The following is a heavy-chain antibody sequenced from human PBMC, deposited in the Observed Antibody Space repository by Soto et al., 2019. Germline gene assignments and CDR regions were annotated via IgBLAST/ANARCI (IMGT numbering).Heavy chain of an antibody. CDR2: ISSSSSYT. CDR1: GFTFSDYY. D-gene: IGHD3-22*01. CDR3: ATGQYYYDSSGYYYS. Sequence: QVQLVESGGGLVKPGGSLRLSCAASGFTFSDYYMSWIRQAPGKGLEWVSYISSSSSYTNYADSVKGRFTISRDNAKNSLYLLMNSLRAEDTAVYYCATGQYYYDSSGYYYSWGQGPLVTVSS. V-gene: IGHV3-11*05. J-gene: IGHJ4*02.